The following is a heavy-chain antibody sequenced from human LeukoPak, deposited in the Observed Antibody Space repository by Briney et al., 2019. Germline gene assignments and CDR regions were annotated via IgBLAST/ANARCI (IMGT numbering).Heavy chain of an antibody. V-gene: IGHV4-59*05. Sequence: SETLSLTCTVSGGSISSYYWSWIRQPPGKGLEWIGSIYYSGSTYYNPSLKSRVTISVDTSKNQFSLKLSSVTAADTAVYYCASREENYYMDVWGKGTTVTVSS. D-gene: IGHD5-24*01. CDR3: ASREENYYMDV. CDR1: GGSISSYY. J-gene: IGHJ6*03. CDR2: IYYSGST.